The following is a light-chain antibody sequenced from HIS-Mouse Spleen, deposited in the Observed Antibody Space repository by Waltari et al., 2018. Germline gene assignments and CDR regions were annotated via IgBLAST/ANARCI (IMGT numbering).Light chain of an antibody. CDR3: QQYNNWPPFT. CDR1: QGVSSN. CDR2: GAS. Sequence: EIVMIQSPATLSVSPGERATPSCRASQGVSSNLAWYQQKPGQAPRLPIYGASTRATGIPDRFSGSGSGTEFTLTISSMQSEDFAVYYCQQYNNWPPFTFGPGTKVDIK. J-gene: IGKJ3*01. V-gene: IGKV3-15*01.